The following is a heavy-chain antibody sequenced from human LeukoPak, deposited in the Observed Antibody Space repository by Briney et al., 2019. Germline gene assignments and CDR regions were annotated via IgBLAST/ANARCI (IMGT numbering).Heavy chain of an antibody. CDR3: ASAYDYVPYAFGI. J-gene: IGHJ3*02. Sequence: PSQTLSLTCAVSGGSISSGGYSWSWIRQPPGKGLEWIGYIYHSGSTYYNPSLKSRVTISVDRSKNQFSLKLSSVTAADTAVYYCASAYDYVPYAFGIWGQGTMVTVSS. V-gene: IGHV4-30-2*01. CDR1: GGSISSGGYS. D-gene: IGHD3-16*01. CDR2: IYHSGST.